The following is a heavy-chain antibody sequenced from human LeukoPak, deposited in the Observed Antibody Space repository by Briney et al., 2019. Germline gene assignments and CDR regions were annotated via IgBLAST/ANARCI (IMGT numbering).Heavy chain of an antibody. CDR1: GDSIFSTTYY. V-gene: IGHV4-39*01. J-gene: IGHJ4*02. CDR3: ARLYQGKRPPDY. CDR2: IFHSGST. D-gene: IGHD6-25*01. Sequence: SETLSLTCTVSGDSIFSTTYYWGWIRQPPGKGLEWIGSIFHSGSTYYNPSLKSRVTISVDTSKNQLSLRLRSVTAADTAVYYCARLYQGKRPPDYWGQGTLVTVSS.